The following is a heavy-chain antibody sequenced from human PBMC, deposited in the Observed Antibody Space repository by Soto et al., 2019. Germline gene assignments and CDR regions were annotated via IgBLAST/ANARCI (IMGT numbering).Heavy chain of an antibody. CDR2: IYHSGST. J-gene: IGHJ6*02. CDR3: ANRYSSSWGYYYYGMDV. V-gene: IGHV4-4*02. D-gene: IGHD6-13*01. CDR1: GGSISSSNW. Sequence: PSETLSLTCAVSGGSISSSNWWSWVRQPPGKGLEWIGEIYHSGSTNYNPSLKSRVTISVDKSKNQFSLKLSSVTAADTAVYYCANRYSSSWGYYYYGMDVWGQGTTVTVSS.